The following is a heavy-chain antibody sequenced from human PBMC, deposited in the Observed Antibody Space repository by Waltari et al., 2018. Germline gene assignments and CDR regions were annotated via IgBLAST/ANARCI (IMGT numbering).Heavy chain of an antibody. Sequence: QVQLQESGPGLVKPSETLSLTCTVSGGSISSYYWSWIRQPPGKGLGWIGYIYYSGSTNYNPSLKSRVTISVDTSKNQFSLKLSSVTAADTAVYYCAAGGYCTNGVCSSDAFDIWGQGTMVTVSS. CDR2: IYYSGST. V-gene: IGHV4-59*01. J-gene: IGHJ3*02. D-gene: IGHD2-8*01. CDR3: AAGGYCTNGVCSSDAFDI. CDR1: GGSISSYY.